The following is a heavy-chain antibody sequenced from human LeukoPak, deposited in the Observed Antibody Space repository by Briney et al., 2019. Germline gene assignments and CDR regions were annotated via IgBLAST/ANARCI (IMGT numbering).Heavy chain of an antibody. V-gene: IGHV4-34*01. CDR2: INHSGST. J-gene: IGHJ4*02. Sequence: SETLSLTCAVYGGSFSGYYWSWIRQPPGKGLEWIGEINHSGSTNYNPSLKSRVTISVDTSKKQFSLKLRSVTAADTAVYYCARVSGYDWESFYDYWGQGTLVTVSS. D-gene: IGHD5-12*01. CDR3: ARVSGYDWESFYDY. CDR1: GGSFSGYY.